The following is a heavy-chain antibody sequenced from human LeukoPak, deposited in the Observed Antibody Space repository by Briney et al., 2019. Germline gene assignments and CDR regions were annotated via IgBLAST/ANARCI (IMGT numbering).Heavy chain of an antibody. CDR1: GGSFSGYY. CDR2: INHSGST. D-gene: IGHD2-15*01. CDR3: ARRDIVVVVAATTINDAFDI. J-gene: IGHJ3*02. Sequence: SETLSLTCAVYGGSFSGYYWSWIRQPPGKGLEWIGEINHSGSTNYNPSLKSRVTISVDTSKNQFSLKLSSVTAADTAVYYCARRDIVVVVAATTINDAFDIWGQGTMVTVSS. V-gene: IGHV4-34*01.